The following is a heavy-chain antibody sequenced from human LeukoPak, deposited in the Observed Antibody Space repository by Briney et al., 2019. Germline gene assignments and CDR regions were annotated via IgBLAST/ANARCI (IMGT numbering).Heavy chain of an antibody. D-gene: IGHD6-13*01. CDR2: ISSSSSYI. CDR3: ARAAQQLVAFDI. J-gene: IGHJ3*02. CDR1: GFTFSSYW. Sequence: GGSLRLSCAASGFTFSSYWMHWVRQAPGKGLVWVSSISSSSSYIYYADSVKGRFTISRDNAKNSLYLQMNSLRAEDTAVYYCARAAQQLVAFDIWGQGTMVTVSS. V-gene: IGHV3-21*01.